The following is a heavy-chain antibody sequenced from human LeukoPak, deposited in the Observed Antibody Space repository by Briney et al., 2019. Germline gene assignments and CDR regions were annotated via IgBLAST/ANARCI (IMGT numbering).Heavy chain of an antibody. D-gene: IGHD6-19*01. J-gene: IGHJ4*02. CDR3: AKDVTVAGFDY. CDR1: GLNFRIFG. V-gene: IGHV3-21*01. Sequence: GGSLRLSCAASGLNFRIFGMNWVRQAPGKGLEWISSVSSGGDFRYYADSVRGRFTISRDNANNSLYLQMNSLRIDDTAVYYCAKDVTVAGFDYWGQGALVTVSS. CDR2: VSSGGDFR.